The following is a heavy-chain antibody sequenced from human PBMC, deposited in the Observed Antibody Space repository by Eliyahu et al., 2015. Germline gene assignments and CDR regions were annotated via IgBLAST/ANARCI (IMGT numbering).Heavy chain of an antibody. CDR3: ARVVWVGSTSSSVFDI. Sequence: QVQLVESGGGVVQPGRSLRXSCAAXGFTFXNYALHWVRQAPGKGLEWVAFISSDGNNKYYADSVEGRFTISRDTSKNTLYLQMDSLRPEDTAVYYCARVVWVGSTSSSVFDIWGQGTMVTVSS. J-gene: IGHJ3*02. V-gene: IGHV3-30-3*01. CDR1: GFTFXNYA. CDR2: ISSDGNNK. D-gene: IGHD2-2*01.